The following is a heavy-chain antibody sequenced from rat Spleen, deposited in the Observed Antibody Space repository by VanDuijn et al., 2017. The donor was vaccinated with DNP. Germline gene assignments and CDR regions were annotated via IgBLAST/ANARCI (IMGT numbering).Heavy chain of an antibody. Sequence: EVKLVESGGGLVQPGRSLKLSCAASGFTFSNYDMAWVRQAPTKGLEWVASITNSGGSTYYRDSVKGRFTISRDNAENTVYLQMNSLRSEDTATYYCLKHLDAWGQGTSVTVSS. J-gene: IGHJ4*01. CDR1: GFTFSNYD. CDR2: ITNSGGST. V-gene: IGHV5S13*01. CDR3: LKHLDA.